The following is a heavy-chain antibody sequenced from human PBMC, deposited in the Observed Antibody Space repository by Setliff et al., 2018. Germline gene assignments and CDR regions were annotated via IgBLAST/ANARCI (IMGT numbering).Heavy chain of an antibody. J-gene: IGHJ5*02. Sequence: SETLSLTCAVSGDSITSGYSWGWIRQPQGKGLEWPGSLHHSGTSYYNPSLQSRVTISQDTSKNHFSLKMTSLTVADTAVYFCARDVFDFRTGQADPWGQGTLVTVSS. CDR2: LHHSGTS. D-gene: IGHD3-3*01. CDR3: ARDVFDFRTGQADP. CDR1: GDSITSGYS. V-gene: IGHV4-38-2*02.